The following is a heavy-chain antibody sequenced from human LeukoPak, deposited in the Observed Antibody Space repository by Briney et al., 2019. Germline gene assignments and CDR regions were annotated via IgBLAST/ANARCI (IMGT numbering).Heavy chain of an antibody. CDR3: ARRRVVAAPRTHYYYYGRDV. CDR1: GGSFSGYY. Sequence: SETLSLTCAVYGGSFSGYYWSWIRQPPGKGLEWIGEINHSGSTNYNPSHKSRVTISVDTSKNQFSLKLSSVTAADTAVYYCARRRVVAAPRTHYYYYGRDVWGQGTTVTVSS. CDR2: INHSGST. V-gene: IGHV4-34*01. J-gene: IGHJ6*02. D-gene: IGHD2-15*01.